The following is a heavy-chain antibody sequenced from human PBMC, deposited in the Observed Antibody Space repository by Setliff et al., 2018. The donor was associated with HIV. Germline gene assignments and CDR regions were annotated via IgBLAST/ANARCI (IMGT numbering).Heavy chain of an antibody. J-gene: IGHJ4*01. CDR3: ARDPVSDNSATPYYFDY. V-gene: IGHV1-69*13. D-gene: IGHD2-21*01. CDR2: IIPIFGTA. Sequence: GASVKVSCKASGGTFSTYAISWVRQAPGQGLEWMGGIIPIFGTANYDQRFQGRVTITADETTSTAYMELSSLRSEDTAVYFCARDPVSDNSATPYYFDYWGHGTLVTVSS. CDR1: GGTFSTYA.